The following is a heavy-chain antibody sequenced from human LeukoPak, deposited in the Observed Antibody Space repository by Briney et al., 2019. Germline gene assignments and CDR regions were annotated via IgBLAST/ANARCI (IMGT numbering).Heavy chain of an antibody. CDR1: GYTFTSYA. V-gene: IGHV1-3*03. J-gene: IGHJ4*02. CDR2: INAGNGNT. Sequence: GGSLRLSCAASGYTFTSYAMHWVRQAPGQRLEWMGWINAGNGNTKYSQEFQGRVTITRDTSASTAYMELSSLRSEDMAVYYCARGEYGGSHPHWGQGTLVTVSS. D-gene: IGHD1-26*01. CDR3: ARGEYGGSHPH.